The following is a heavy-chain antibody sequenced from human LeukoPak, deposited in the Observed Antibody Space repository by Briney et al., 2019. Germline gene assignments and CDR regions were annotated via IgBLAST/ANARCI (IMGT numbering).Heavy chain of an antibody. CDR3: ASRSHALDY. Sequence: GRSLRLSCAASGLTFTSYVMHWVRQAPGKGLEWVAVIWYDGSNKFYADSVKGRFTISRDNSKNTLHLQMNSLRAEDTAVYYCASRSHALDYWGQGTLVTVSS. CDR1: GLTFTSYV. J-gene: IGHJ4*02. CDR2: IWYDGSNK. D-gene: IGHD2-2*01. V-gene: IGHV3-33*01.